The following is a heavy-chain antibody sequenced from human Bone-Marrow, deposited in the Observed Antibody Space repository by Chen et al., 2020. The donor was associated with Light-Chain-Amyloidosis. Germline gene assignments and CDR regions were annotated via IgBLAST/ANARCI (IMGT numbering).Heavy chain of an antibody. CDR1: GSTFSSYW. V-gene: IGHV3-21*06. J-gene: IGHJ4*02. CDR3: ARGAVGSTHFDH. Sequence: EVQLVESGGGLVQPGGSLRLSCAASGSTFSSYWMNWVRQAPGRGLEWVSSSSSRGTYIDYADSVKGRFTTSRDNARNSLYLQMNSLRAEDTAIYYCARGAVGSTHFDHWGQGTQVTVSS. D-gene: IGHD1-26*01. CDR2: SSSRGTYI.